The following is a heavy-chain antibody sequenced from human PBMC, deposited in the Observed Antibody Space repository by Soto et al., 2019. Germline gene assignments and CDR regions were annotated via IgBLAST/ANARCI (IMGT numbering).Heavy chain of an antibody. CDR3: ASLSKQLSVLGY. Sequence: SETLSLTCTVSGGSISSSSYYWGWIRQPPGKGLEWIGGIYYSGSTYYNPSLKSRVTISVDTSKNQFSLKLSSVTAADTAVYYCASLSKQLSVLGYWGQGTLVTVSS. V-gene: IGHV4-39*01. J-gene: IGHJ4*02. CDR1: GGSISSSSYY. CDR2: IYYSGST. D-gene: IGHD6-13*01.